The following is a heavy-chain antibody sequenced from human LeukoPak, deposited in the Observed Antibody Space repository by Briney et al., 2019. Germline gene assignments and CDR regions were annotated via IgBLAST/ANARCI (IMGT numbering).Heavy chain of an antibody. CDR1: GGSISSSNW. V-gene: IGHV4-4*02. CDR3: ARDRPRSYYDSSGYYYFDY. Sequence: SGTLSLTCAVSGGSISSSNWWRWVRQPPGKGLEWIGEINLSGSTNYNPSLKSPATISVDKSKHQFSLKLSSVTAADTAVYYCARDRPRSYYDSSGYYYFDYWGQGTLVTVSS. J-gene: IGHJ4*02. CDR2: INLSGST. D-gene: IGHD3-22*01.